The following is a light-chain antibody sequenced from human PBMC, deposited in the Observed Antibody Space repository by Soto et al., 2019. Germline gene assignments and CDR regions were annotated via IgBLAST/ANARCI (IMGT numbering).Light chain of an antibody. CDR1: SSNIGAGQD. CDR2: DSN. CDR3: QSYGTSLRGLYV. Sequence: QSVLMQPPSVSGAPGQRVTISCTGTSSNIGAGQDVHWYRQLPGAAPKFLISDSNNRASGVPDRFSVSKSGASASLAITGLRAEDEGDYFCQSYGTSLRGLYVFGTGTKVTVL. V-gene: IGLV1-40*01. J-gene: IGLJ1*01.